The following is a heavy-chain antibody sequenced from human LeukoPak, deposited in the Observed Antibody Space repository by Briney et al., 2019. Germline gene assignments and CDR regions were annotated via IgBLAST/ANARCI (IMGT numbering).Heavy chain of an antibody. CDR1: GGSISSYH. V-gene: IGHV4-59*01. J-gene: IGHJ3*02. Sequence: SETLSLTCTVSGGSISSYHWSWIRQPPGEGLEWIGYIFYSGSTNYNPSLKSRVTISVDTSKNQFSLKLSSVTAADTAVYYCARGWKRIKSYYYDSSGHPTYAFDIWGQGTMVTVSS. CDR3: ARGWKRIKSYYYDSSGHPTYAFDI. D-gene: IGHD3-22*01. CDR2: IFYSGST.